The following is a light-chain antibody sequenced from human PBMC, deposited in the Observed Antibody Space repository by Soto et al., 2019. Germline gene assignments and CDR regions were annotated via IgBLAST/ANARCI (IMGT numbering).Light chain of an antibody. CDR1: RSNIGSYT. CDR3: AAWDDSLRAVV. CDR2: RNH. J-gene: IGLJ2*01. V-gene: IGLV1-44*01. Sequence: QSVLTQSPSASVTPGQRVTISCSGSRSNIGSYTVNWYQQLPGAAPTLLIFRNHQRPSSVPDRLSGSKSGTSASLAISGPQSEDEADYYCAAWDDSLRAVVFGGGTKLTVL.